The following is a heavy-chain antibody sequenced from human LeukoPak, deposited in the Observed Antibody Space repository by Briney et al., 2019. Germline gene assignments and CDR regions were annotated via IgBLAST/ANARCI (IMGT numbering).Heavy chain of an antibody. D-gene: IGHD2-2*01. CDR2: ITASGGNT. CDR1: GFTFSSYA. V-gene: IGHV3-23*01. CDR3: ARGCGSSSCPYFFDY. Sequence: GGSLRLSCAASGFTFSSYAMGWVRQAPGKGLECVSAITASGGNTYYADSVKGRFTISRDNSKNTLYLQVNSLRAEDTAIYFCARGCGSSSCPYFFDYWGQGTLVAVSS. J-gene: IGHJ4*02.